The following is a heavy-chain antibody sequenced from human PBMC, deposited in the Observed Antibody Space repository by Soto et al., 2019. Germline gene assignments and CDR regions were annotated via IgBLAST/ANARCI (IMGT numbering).Heavy chain of an antibody. CDR3: AKASVWYPYFDS. CDR1: RFTFSSYG. Sequence: GGSLRLSCAASRFTFSSYGMNWVRQAPGKGLEWVSSITYTGVSTYYVDSVKGRFTISRDNSKGTLYLQMNSLRAEDTAIYYCAKASVWYPYFDSWGQGTLVTVSS. V-gene: IGHV3-23*01. CDR2: ITYTGVST. D-gene: IGHD6-13*01. J-gene: IGHJ4*02.